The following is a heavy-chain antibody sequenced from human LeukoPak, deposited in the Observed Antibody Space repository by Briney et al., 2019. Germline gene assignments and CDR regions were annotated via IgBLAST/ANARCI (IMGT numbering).Heavy chain of an antibody. V-gene: IGHV3-73*01. D-gene: IGHD3-3*01. Sequence: PWGSLKLSCAASGFTFSGSAMHWVRQASGKGLEWVGRIRSKANSYATAYAASVKGRFTISRDDSKNTAYLQMNSLKTEDTAVYYCTRHTEDYDFWSGYSYQDYWGQGTLVTVSS. CDR3: TRHTEDYDFWSGYSYQDY. CDR2: IRSKANSYAT. CDR1: GFTFSGSA. J-gene: IGHJ4*02.